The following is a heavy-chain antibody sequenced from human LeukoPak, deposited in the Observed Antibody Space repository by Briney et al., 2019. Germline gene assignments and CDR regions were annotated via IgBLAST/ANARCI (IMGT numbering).Heavy chain of an antibody. CDR1: GFTFSDYY. CDR3: ARDFLYGGYWAIDY. V-gene: IGHV4-4*07. D-gene: IGHD4-17*01. Sequence: PGGSLRLSCAASGFTFSDYYMSWIRQAPGKGLEWVGRIYTSGSTNYNPSLKSRVTMSVDTSKNQFSLKLSSVTAADTAVYYCARDFLYGGYWAIDYWGQGTLVTVSS. J-gene: IGHJ4*02. CDR2: IYTSGST.